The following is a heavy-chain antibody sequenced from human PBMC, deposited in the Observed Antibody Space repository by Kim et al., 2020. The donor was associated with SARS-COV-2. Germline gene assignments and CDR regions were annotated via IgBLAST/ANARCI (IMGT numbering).Heavy chain of an antibody. CDR1: GFTFSSYS. CDR3: AREGYSSSWYVVAYFDY. CDR2: ISSSSSYI. Sequence: GGSLRLSCAASGFTFSSYSMNWVRQAPGKGLEWVSSISSSSSYIYYADSVKGRFTISRDNAKISLYLQMNSLRAEDTAVYYCAREGYSSSWYVVAYFDYWGQGTLVTVSS. D-gene: IGHD6-13*01. J-gene: IGHJ4*02. V-gene: IGHV3-21*01.